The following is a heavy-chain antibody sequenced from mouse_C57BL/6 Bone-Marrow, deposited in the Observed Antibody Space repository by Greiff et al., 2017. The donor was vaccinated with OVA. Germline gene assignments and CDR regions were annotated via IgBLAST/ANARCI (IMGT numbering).Heavy chain of an antibody. V-gene: IGHV5-6*01. CDR2: ISSGGSYT. J-gene: IGHJ3*01. Sequence: EVKLMESGGDLVKPGGSLKLSCAASGFTFSSYGMSWVRQTPDKRLEWVATISSGGSYTYYPDSVKGRFTISRDNAKNTLYLQMSSLKSEDTAMYYCGRQEASFAYWGQGTLVTVSA. CDR1: GFTFSSYG. CDR3: GRQEASFAY.